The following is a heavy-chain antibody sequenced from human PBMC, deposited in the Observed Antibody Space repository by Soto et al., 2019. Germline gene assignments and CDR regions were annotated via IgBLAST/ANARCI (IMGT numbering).Heavy chain of an antibody. CDR2: IDWDDDK. CDR1: GFSLSSSGMC. J-gene: IGHJ4*02. Sequence: GSGPYAGKPTQTLTLTCTFSGFSLSSSGMCVSWIRQPPGKALEWLALIDWDDDKYYSTSLKSRLTISKDTSKNHVVLTMTNMAPADTATYYCARTSLPTNFDYWGQGTRVTVSS. CDR3: ARTSLPTNFDY. V-gene: IGHV2-70*01.